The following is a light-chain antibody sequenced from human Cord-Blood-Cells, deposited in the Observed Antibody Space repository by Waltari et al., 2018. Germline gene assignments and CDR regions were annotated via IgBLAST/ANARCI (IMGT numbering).Light chain of an antibody. CDR2: DIS. V-gene: IGLV2-14*01. Sequence: QSALTQPASVSGSPGQPIPISCTGTSSDVGGYNYVSSYQQHPGKAPNLMFYDISIRPSGVSNRFACSTSSNTAFLTISGLQADDEADYYCSSYTSSSTYVFGTGTKLTVL. CDR1: SSDVGGYNY. J-gene: IGLJ1*01. CDR3: SSYTSSSTYV.